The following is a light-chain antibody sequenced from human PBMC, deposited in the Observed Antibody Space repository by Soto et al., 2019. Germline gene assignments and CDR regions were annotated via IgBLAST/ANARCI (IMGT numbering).Light chain of an antibody. J-gene: IGKJ5*01. Sequence: EIVLTQSTGTLSLSPGERSTLSCMASQSVSSGYLAWYQQKPCPAPRLLIYGASSRATGIPDRFSGRGSGTDFTLTISRLEPEDFAVYYCQQYGSSPRITFGQGTRLEIK. CDR2: GAS. V-gene: IGKV3-20*01. CDR1: QSVSSGY. CDR3: QQYGSSPRIT.